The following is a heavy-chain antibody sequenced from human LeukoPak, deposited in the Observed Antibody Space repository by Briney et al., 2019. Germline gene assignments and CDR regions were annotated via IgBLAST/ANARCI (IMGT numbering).Heavy chain of an antibody. V-gene: IGHV3-30*04. CDR1: GFTFSSYA. J-gene: IGHJ6*03. CDR2: ISYDGSNK. D-gene: IGHD1-26*01. CDR3: ARDPYSGGYGDYYYYYMDL. Sequence: GGSLRLSCAASGFTFSSYAMHWVRQAPGKGLEWVAVISYDGSNKYYADSVKGRFTISRDNSKNTLYLQMNSLRAEDTAVYYCARDPYSGGYGDYYYYYMDLWGQGTTVTISS.